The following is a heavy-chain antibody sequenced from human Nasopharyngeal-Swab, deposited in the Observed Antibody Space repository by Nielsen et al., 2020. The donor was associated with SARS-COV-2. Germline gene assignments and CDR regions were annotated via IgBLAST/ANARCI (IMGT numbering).Heavy chain of an antibody. Sequence: GGSLRLSCKGSGYSFTSYWISWVRQMPGKGLEWMGIIYPGDSDTRYSPSFQGQVTISADKSISTAYPQWSSLKASDTAMYYCARPYCSSTSCPNWFDPWGQGTLVTVSS. D-gene: IGHD2-2*01. CDR3: ARPYCSSTSCPNWFDP. J-gene: IGHJ5*02. V-gene: IGHV5-51*01. CDR1: GYSFTSYW. CDR2: IYPGDSDT.